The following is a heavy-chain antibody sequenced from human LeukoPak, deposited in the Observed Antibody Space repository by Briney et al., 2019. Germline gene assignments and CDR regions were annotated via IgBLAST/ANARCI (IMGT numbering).Heavy chain of an antibody. V-gene: IGHV1-69*06. D-gene: IGHD2-2*01. Sequence: GASVKVSCKASGGTFSSCAISWVRQAPGQGLEWMGGIIPIFGTANYAQKFQGRVTITADKSTSTAYMELSSLRSEDTAVYYCAVRYCSSTSCYSNDAFDIWGQGTMVTVSS. CDR1: GGTFSSCA. J-gene: IGHJ3*02. CDR3: AVRYCSSTSCYSNDAFDI. CDR2: IIPIFGTA.